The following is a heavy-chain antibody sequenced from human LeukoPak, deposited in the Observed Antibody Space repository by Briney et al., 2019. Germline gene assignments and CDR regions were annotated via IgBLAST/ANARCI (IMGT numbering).Heavy chain of an antibody. CDR1: GYSISSGYY. CDR3: ARGRRPNWNYARRYYFDY. Sequence: SETLSLTCTVSGYSISSGYYWGWIRQPPGKGLEWIGSIYHSGSTYYNPSLKSRVTIPVDTSKNQFSLKLSSVTAADTAVYYCARGRRPNWNYARRYYFDYWGQGTLVTVSS. D-gene: IGHD1-7*01. CDR2: IYHSGST. J-gene: IGHJ4*02. V-gene: IGHV4-38-2*02.